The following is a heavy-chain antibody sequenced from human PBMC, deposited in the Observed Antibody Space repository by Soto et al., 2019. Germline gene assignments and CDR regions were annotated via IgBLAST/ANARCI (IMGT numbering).Heavy chain of an antibody. CDR2: INAGNGNT. V-gene: IGHV1-3*01. Sequence: ASVKVSCTASGYTFTSYAMHWVRQAPGQRLEWMGWINAGNGNTKYSQKFQGRVTITRDTSASTAYMELSSLRSEDTAVYYCARDFSWFGELIASDYWGQGTLVTVSS. CDR1: GYTFTSYA. CDR3: ARDFSWFGELIASDY. J-gene: IGHJ4*02. D-gene: IGHD3-10*01.